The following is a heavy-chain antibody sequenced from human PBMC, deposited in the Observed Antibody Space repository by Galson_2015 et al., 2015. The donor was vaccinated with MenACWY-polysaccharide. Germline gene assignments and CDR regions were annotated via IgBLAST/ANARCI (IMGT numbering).Heavy chain of an antibody. CDR1: GFDFTRYT. CDR2: ITGSSDTI. D-gene: IGHD2-21*01. J-gene: IGHJ6*02. V-gene: IGHV3-48*02. CDR3: ARERATVIADSNGMDV. Sequence: SLRLSCAASGFDFTRYTMNWVRQAPGKGLEWLSYITGSSDTIYYADSVKGRFTISRDNAQNSLDLQLRSLTDEDTAVYYCARERATVIADSNGMDVWGQGTAVTVSS.